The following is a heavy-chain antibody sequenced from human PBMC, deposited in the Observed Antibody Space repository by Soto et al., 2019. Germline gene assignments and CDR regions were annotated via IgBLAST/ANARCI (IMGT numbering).Heavy chain of an antibody. Sequence: SETLSLTCAVSGGSISSSNWWSWVRQPPGKGLEWIGEIYHSGSTNYNPSLKSRVTISVDKSKNQFSLKLSSVTAADTAVYYCARDRPVGAADNWIDPWGQGTLVTVSS. V-gene: IGHV4-4*02. J-gene: IGHJ5*02. CDR3: ARDRPVGAADNWIDP. CDR2: IYHSGST. CDR1: GGSISSSNW. D-gene: IGHD2-15*01.